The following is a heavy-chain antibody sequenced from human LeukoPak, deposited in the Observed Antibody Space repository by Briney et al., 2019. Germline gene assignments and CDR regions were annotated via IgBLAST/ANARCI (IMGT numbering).Heavy chain of an antibody. V-gene: IGHV1-24*01. CDR2: FDPEDGET. D-gene: IGHD5-18*01. CDR1: GYTLTESS. J-gene: IGHJ4*02. Sequence: RASVKVSCKVSGYTLTESSMHWVRQAPGKGLEWMGGFDPEDGETIYAQKFQGRVTMTEDTSTDTAYMELSSLRSEDTAVYYCATARITLWRNIDYWGQGTLVTVSS. CDR3: ATARITLWRNIDY.